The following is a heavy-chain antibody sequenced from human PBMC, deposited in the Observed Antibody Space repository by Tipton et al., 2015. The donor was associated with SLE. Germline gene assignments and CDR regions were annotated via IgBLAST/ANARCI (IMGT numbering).Heavy chain of an antibody. CDR3: AKDTAYSSSWYFDY. D-gene: IGHD6-13*01. J-gene: IGHJ4*02. Sequence: SLRLSCAASGFTVTNYWKYWIRQVPGKGLEWVSAITAGGNSKDYADSLKGRFTISRDNAKNSLYLQMNSLRAEDTALYYCAKDTAYSSSWYFDYWGQGTLVTVSS. CDR1: GFTVTNYW. V-gene: IGHV3-11*01. CDR2: ITAGGNSK.